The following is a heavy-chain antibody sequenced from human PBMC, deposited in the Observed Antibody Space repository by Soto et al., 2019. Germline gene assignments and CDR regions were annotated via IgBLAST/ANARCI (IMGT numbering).Heavy chain of an antibody. V-gene: IGHV4-59*08. J-gene: IGHJ6*03. CDR1: GASITNFF. Sequence: SETLSLTCTVSGASITNFFWSWIRQAPGKGLEWIGYISDTGSTNYSPSLKSRVIISVDTSKNQFSLNLISVTAADTAVYYCARGGFDLITVPRGYYMDVWGKGTTVTVSS. CDR3: ARGGFDLITVPRGYYMDV. CDR2: ISDTGST. D-gene: IGHD4-17*01.